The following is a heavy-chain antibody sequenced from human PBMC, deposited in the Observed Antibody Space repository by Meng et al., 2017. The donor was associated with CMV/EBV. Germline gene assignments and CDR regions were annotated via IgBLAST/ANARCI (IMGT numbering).Heavy chain of an antibody. Sequence: GGSLRLSCAASGFTFSSYAMHWVRQAPGQGLEWMGWINPNSGGTNYAQKFQGRVTMTRDTSISTAYMELSRLRSDDTAVYYCAREDAFDIWGQGTMVTVSS. V-gene: IGHV1-2*02. CDR1: GFTFSSYA. CDR3: AREDAFDI. CDR2: INPNSGGT. J-gene: IGHJ3*02.